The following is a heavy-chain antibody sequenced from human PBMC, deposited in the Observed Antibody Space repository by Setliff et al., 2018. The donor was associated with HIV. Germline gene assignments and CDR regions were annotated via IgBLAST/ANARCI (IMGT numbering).Heavy chain of an antibody. V-gene: IGHV4-61*01. CDR3: ARGSPLLWFGELPDY. D-gene: IGHD3-10*01. J-gene: IGHJ4*02. CDR1: GGSIRSSSYY. CDR2: IYYSGST. Sequence: SETLSLTCTVSGGSIRSSSYYWSWIRQPPGKGLEWIGYIYYSGSTNYNPSLKSRGTISVDTSKNQFSLKLSSVTAADTAVYYCARGSPLLWFGELPDYWGQGTLVTVSS.